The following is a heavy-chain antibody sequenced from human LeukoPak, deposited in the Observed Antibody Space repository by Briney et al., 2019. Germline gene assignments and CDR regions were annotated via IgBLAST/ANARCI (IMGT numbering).Heavy chain of an antibody. V-gene: IGHV3-66*02. CDR1: GFTVSYNY. Sequence: GGSLRLSCAASGFTVSYNYMSWVRQAPGKGLEWVSLIYSGGSTYYTDSVKGRFTISRDNSKNTLYLQINSLRAEDTAVYYCARDVVVGGTNYWGQGTLVTVSS. CDR3: ARDVVVGGTNY. J-gene: IGHJ4*02. D-gene: IGHD1-26*01. CDR2: IYSGGST.